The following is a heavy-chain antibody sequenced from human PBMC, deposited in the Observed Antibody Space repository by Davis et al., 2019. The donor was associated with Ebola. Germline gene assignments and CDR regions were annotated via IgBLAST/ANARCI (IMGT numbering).Heavy chain of an antibody. D-gene: IGHD4-11*01. V-gene: IGHV5-10-1*01. Sequence: GESLKISCKGSGYSFTSYWISWVRQMPGKGLEWMGKIDPTDSYTNYSPSFQGHVTISADKSISTAYLQWSSLKASDTATYYCARLWDYSNFYNYYGMDVWGQGTTVSVSS. CDR2: IDPTDSYT. J-gene: IGHJ6*02. CDR1: GYSFTSYW. CDR3: ARLWDYSNFYNYYGMDV.